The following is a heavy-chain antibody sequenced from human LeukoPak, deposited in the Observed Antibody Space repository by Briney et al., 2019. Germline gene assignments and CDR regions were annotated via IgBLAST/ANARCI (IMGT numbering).Heavy chain of an antibody. CDR3: ARDLGLAVASSWGGLDY. V-gene: IGHV3-30*04. Sequence: GGSLRLSCTASGFTFRSSAMHWVRQAPGKGLEWVAVISYDGVNTYFADSVKGRFTISRDNSENTLFLQMSSLRHEDTAVYFCARDLGLAVASSWGGLDYWGQGTLVTVSS. D-gene: IGHD6-19*01. CDR1: GFTFRSSA. J-gene: IGHJ4*02. CDR2: ISYDGVNT.